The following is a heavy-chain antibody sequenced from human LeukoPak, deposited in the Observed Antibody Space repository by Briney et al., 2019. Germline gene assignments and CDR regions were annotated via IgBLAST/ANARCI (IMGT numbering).Heavy chain of an antibody. Sequence: PGGSLRLSCAASGFTFNNYWMNWVRQAPGKGLEWVAIIKQDGSEQYYVDSVRGRFTISRDNAKNSLYLQMNSLRAEDTAVYYCARHHFPTPPSATVTVGVDVWGRGTTVTVSS. CDR2: IKQDGSEQ. CDR3: ARHHFPTPPSATVTVGVDV. CDR1: GFTFNNYW. V-gene: IGHV3-7*03. D-gene: IGHD4-17*01. J-gene: IGHJ6*04.